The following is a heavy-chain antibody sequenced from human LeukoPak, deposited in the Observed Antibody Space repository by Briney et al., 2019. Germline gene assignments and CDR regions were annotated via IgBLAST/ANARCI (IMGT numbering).Heavy chain of an antibody. CDR2: INPDGTNT. V-gene: IGHV3-74*03. D-gene: IGHD2-15*01. Sequence: PGESLRLSCAASAFTFSNYFMHWVRQAQGGGLVWVSRINPDGTNTMYAGSVTGRFTISRDNAKNILYLQMNSLRDDDTAVYYCARRVDATRWFDPWGQGTLVTVSS. CDR3: ARRVDATRWFDP. CDR1: AFTFSNYF. J-gene: IGHJ5*02.